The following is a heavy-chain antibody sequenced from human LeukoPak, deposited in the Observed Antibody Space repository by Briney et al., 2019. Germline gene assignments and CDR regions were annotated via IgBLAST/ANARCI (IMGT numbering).Heavy chain of an antibody. D-gene: IGHD3-10*01. J-gene: IGHJ6*02. CDR2: SDPEDGET. CDR3: ATAEVRGVTIISRGDYYGMDV. Sequence: ASVKVSCKVSGYTLTELSMHWVRQAPGKGLEWMGGSDPEDGETIYAQKFQGRVTMTEDTSTDTACMELSSLRSEDTAVYYCATAEVRGVTIISRGDYYGMDVWGQGTTVTVSS. V-gene: IGHV1-24*01. CDR1: GYTLTELS.